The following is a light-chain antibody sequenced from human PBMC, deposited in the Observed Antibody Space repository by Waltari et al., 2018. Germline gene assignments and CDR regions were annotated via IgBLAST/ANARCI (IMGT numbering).Light chain of an antibody. CDR3: MQATQWPLT. J-gene: IGKJ1*01. V-gene: IGKV2-30*02. CDR1: QSLVHSDGKTY. CDR2: KVF. Sequence: DVVMTQSPLSLPVTLGQPATISCRSSQSLVHSDGKTYLNWFQQRPGQSPRRLIYKVFNRDYGVPDRFSGSGSGTDFTLKISRVEAEDVGTYYCMQATQWPLTFGQGTKVEIK.